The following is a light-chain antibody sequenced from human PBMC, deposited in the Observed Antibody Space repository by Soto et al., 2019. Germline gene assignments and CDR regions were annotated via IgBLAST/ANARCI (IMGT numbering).Light chain of an antibody. CDR3: QQTYRDIS. Sequence: DVRMTQSPSSLSASVGDTITITCRASRTINTYLNWFQQKPGEPPRLLIYGASTLHDGVPSRFSGSGAGADFTLPISGLQPEDFASYHCQQTYRDISFGGGTKE. V-gene: IGKV1-39*01. CDR1: RTINTY. CDR2: GAS. J-gene: IGKJ4*01.